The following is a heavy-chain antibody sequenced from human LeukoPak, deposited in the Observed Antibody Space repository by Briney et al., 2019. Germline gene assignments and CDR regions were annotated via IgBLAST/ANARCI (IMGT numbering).Heavy chain of an antibody. CDR3: ARTSSSWTGTDFDY. V-gene: IGHV1-18*01. D-gene: IGHD6-13*01. J-gene: IGHJ4*02. CDR2: ISAYNGNT. Sequence: WISAYNGNTNYAQKLQGRVTMTTDTSTSTAYMELRSLRSDDTAVYYCARTSSSWTGTDFDYWGQGTLVTVSS.